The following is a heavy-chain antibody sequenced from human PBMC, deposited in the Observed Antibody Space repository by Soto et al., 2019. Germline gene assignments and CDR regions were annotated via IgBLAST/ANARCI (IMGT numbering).Heavy chain of an antibody. V-gene: IGHV4-31*03. CDR3: ARVGYGYYEEHFDY. D-gene: IGHD4-17*01. J-gene: IGHJ4*02. CDR1: GGSISSGGYY. CDR2: TYYSGST. Sequence: QVQLQESGPGLVKPSQTLSLTCTVSGGSISSGGYYWSWIRQHPGKGLEWIGYTYYSGSTYYNPSLKSRVTISVDTSKNQLSLKLSSVTAADTAVYYCARVGYGYYEEHFDYWGQGTLVTVSS.